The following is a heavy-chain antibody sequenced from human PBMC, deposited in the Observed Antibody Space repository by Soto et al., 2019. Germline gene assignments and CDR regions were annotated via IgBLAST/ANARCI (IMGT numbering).Heavy chain of an antibody. CDR2: IYYSGST. V-gene: IGHV4-59*01. CDR3: ARDGGRYYAMDV. CDR1: GGSISSYY. Sequence: PSETLSLTCTVSGGSISSYYWSWIRQPPGKGLEWIGYIYYSGSTNYNPSLKSRVTISVDTSKNQFSLKLTSVTAADTAVYYCARDGGRYYAMDVWGQGTTVTAP. J-gene: IGHJ6*02. D-gene: IGHD3-3*01.